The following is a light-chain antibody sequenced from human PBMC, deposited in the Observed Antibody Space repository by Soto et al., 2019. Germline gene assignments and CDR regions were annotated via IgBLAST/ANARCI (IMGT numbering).Light chain of an antibody. V-gene: IGLV1-40*01. J-gene: IGLJ2*01. CDR3: QSYDSSLSLVV. Sequence: QSVLTQPPSVSGAPGQRVTISCTGSSSNIGAGYDVHWYQQLPGTAPKLLIYGNSNRPSGVPDRFSGSKSGTSASLAITGLQAEDEADYSCQSYDSSLSLVVFGGGTQLTVL. CDR2: GNS. CDR1: SSNIGAGYD.